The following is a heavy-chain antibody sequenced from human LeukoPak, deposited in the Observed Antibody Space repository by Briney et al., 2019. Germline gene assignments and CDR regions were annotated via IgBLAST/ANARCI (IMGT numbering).Heavy chain of an antibody. Sequence: SETLSLTCTVPGGSISSYYWSWIRQPPGKGLEWIGYIYYSGSTNYNPSLKSRVTISVDTSKNQFSLKLSSVTAADTAVYYCARSAGATNYFDYWGQGTLVTVSS. CDR2: IYYSGST. CDR1: GGSISSYY. J-gene: IGHJ4*02. V-gene: IGHV4-59*01. CDR3: ARSAGATNYFDY. D-gene: IGHD1-26*01.